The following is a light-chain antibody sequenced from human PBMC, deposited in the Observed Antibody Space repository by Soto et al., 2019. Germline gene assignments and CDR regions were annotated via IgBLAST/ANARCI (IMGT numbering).Light chain of an antibody. V-gene: IGLV1-47*01. CDR3: AAWDNNLGGPA. Sequence: QSVLTQPPSASGTPGQRVSISCSGSNSNIGSKYVYWYQQLPGTAPKLLMYRNNQRPSGVPDRFSGSKSGTSASLAISGLRSEDEADYYSAAWDNNLGGPAFGGGTKVTVL. J-gene: IGLJ2*01. CDR2: RNN. CDR1: NSNIGSKY.